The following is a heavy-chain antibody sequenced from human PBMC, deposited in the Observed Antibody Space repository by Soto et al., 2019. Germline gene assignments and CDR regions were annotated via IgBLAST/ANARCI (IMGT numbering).Heavy chain of an antibody. V-gene: IGHV4-39*01. CDR3: ARLGDSTGWTSGFWFDP. CDR2: IYYSGST. J-gene: IGHJ5*02. CDR1: GGSISSSSYY. D-gene: IGHD6-19*01. Sequence: QLQLQESGPGLVEPSETLSLTCTVSGGSISSSSYYWGWIRQPPGKGLEWIGSIYYSGSTYYNPSLKSRVTISVDTSKNQFSLKLSSVTAADTAVYYCARLGDSTGWTSGFWFDPWGQGTLVTVSS.